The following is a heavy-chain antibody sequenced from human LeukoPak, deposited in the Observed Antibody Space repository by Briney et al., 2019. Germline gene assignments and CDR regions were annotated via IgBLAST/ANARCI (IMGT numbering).Heavy chain of an antibody. CDR1: GGSISSSSYY. Sequence: SETLSLTCTVSGGSISSSSYYWGWIRQPPGKGLEWIGSIYYSGSTYYNPSLKSRVTISVDTSKSQFSLKLSSVTAADTAVYYCARDYYDSSGRPVWGQGTLVTVSS. D-gene: IGHD3-22*01. V-gene: IGHV4-39*01. CDR2: IYYSGST. CDR3: ARDYYDSSGRPV. J-gene: IGHJ4*02.